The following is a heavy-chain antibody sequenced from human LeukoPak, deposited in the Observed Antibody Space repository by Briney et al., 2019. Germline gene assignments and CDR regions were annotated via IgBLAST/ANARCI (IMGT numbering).Heavy chain of an antibody. D-gene: IGHD5-24*01. CDR1: GFTFRTYT. Sequence: SGGSLRLSCAPSGFTFRTYTMHWLRQAPDKGLEWVAFVSYDGTNKNYADSVKGRFTISRDNSKNTLYLQMNSLRTEDTAVYYCARRMAANAFDIWGQGTMVTVSS. CDR2: VSYDGTNK. CDR3: ARRMAANAFDI. V-gene: IGHV3-30-3*01. J-gene: IGHJ3*02.